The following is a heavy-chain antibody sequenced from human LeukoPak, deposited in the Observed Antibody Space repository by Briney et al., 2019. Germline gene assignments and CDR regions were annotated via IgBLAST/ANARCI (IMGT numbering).Heavy chain of an antibody. CDR2: IYFSGST. CDR1: GGSISIYSYY. Sequence: SETLSLTCTVSGGSISIYSYYWGWIRQPPGKGLEWIGSIYFSGSTYDNPSLKSRVTISVDTSENQFSLKLSSVTAADTAVYYCARQGYSDYLYYFGYWGQGTLVTVSS. D-gene: IGHD4-11*01. CDR3: ARQGYSDYLYYFGY. V-gene: IGHV4-39*01. J-gene: IGHJ4*02.